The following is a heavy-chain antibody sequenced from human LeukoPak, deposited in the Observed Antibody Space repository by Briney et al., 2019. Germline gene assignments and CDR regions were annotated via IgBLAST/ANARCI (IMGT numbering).Heavy chain of an antibody. CDR1: GFTFSSYA. D-gene: IGHD3-16*01. J-gene: IGHJ6*02. V-gene: IGHV3-23*01. CDR3: ANQKERFGGVKLHYYYGMDV. Sequence: GGSLRLSCAASGFTFSSYAMSWVRQAPGKGLEWVSAISGRGGGTYYADSVKGRFTISRDNSKNTLSLQMNSLRAEDTAVYYCANQKERFGGVKLHYYYGMDVWGQGTTVTVSS. CDR2: ISGRGGGT.